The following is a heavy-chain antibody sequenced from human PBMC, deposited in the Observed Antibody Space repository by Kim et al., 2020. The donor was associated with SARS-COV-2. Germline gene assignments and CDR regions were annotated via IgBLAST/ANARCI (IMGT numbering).Heavy chain of an antibody. Sequence: GGSLRLSCAASGFTFSSYAMSWVRQAPGKGLEWVSAISGSGGSTYYADSVKGRFTISRDNSKNTLYLQMNSLRAEDTAVYYCAKGKYSSGWLENNGPWGQGTLVTVSS. CDR1: GFTFSSYA. CDR3: AKGKYSSGWLENNGP. J-gene: IGHJ5*02. V-gene: IGHV3-23*01. CDR2: ISGSGGST. D-gene: IGHD6-19*01.